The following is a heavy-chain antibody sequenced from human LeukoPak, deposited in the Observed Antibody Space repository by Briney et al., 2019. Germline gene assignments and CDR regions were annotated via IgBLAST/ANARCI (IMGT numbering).Heavy chain of an antibody. CDR2: IGAYNGNT. Sequence: ASVKVSCKSSGYTFTSNGISWVRQAPGQGLEWMGWIGAYNGNTNYAQKLQGRVTMTTDTSTSTAYMELRSLRSDDTAVYYCAKGGYDILTGYDSPSDYWGQGTLVTVSS. D-gene: IGHD3-9*01. V-gene: IGHV1-18*04. J-gene: IGHJ4*02. CDR3: AKGGYDILTGYDSPSDY. CDR1: GYTFTSNG.